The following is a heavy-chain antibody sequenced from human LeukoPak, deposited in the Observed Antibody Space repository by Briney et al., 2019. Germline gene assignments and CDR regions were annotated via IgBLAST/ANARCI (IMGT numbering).Heavy chain of an antibody. Sequence: GASVKVSCKVSGYTLTELSMHWVRQAPGKGLEWMGGFDPEDGETIYAQKFQGRVTMTEDTSTDTAYMELNSLRSEDTAVYYCATDHGAGSSSPPYFDYWGQGTLVTVSS. CDR2: FDPEDGET. CDR3: ATDHGAGSSSPPYFDY. D-gene: IGHD5-18*01. V-gene: IGHV1-24*01. CDR1: GYTLTELS. J-gene: IGHJ4*02.